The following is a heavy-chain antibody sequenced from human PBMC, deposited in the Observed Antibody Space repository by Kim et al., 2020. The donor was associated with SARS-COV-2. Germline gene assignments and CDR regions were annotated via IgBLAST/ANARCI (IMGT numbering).Heavy chain of an antibody. D-gene: IGHD3-22*01. CDR3: ARHPTRIVVVNWFDP. CDR1: GGSISSSSYY. V-gene: IGHV4-39*01. CDR2: IYYSGST. Sequence: SETLSLTCTVSGGSISSSSYYWGWIRQPPGKGLEWIGSIYYSGSTYYNPSLKSRVTISVDTSKNQFSLKLSSVTAADTAVYYCARHPTRIVVVNWFDPWGQGTLVTVSS. J-gene: IGHJ5*02.